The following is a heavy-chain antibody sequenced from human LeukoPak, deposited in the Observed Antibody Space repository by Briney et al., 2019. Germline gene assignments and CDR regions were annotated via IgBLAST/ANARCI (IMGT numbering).Heavy chain of an antibody. CDR1: GFTFSSYA. V-gene: IGHV3-23*01. D-gene: IGHD1-26*01. CDR3: AKPIVGGLRGNLDY. CDR2: ISGSGGST. J-gene: IGHJ4*02. Sequence: GGSLRLSCAASGFTFSSYAMSWVRQAQGKGLEWVSAISGSGGSTYYADSVKGRFTISRDNSKNTLYLQMNSLRAEDTAVYYCAKPIVGGLRGNLDYWGQGTLVTVSS.